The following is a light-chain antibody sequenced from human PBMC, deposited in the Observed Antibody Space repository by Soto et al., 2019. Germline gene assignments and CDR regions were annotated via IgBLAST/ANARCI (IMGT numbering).Light chain of an antibody. CDR2: GAS. V-gene: IGKV3-20*01. J-gene: IGKJ1*01. Sequence: EIVLTHFPGTLSLSPWERATLSCRASQSVSSSYLAWYQQKPGQAPRLLIYGASSRATGIPDRFSGSGSGTDFTLTISRLEPEDFAVYYCQQYGSSPWTFGQGTKVDIK. CDR3: QQYGSSPWT. CDR1: QSVSSSY.